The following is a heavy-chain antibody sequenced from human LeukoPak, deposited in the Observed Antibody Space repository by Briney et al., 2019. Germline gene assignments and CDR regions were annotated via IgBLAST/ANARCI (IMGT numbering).Heavy chain of an antibody. CDR3: AREGAAAAGPIDY. Sequence: GGSLRLSCAASGFTFSSYSMNWVRQAPGKGLEWVSSIGSSSSYIYYADSVKGRFTISRDNAKNSLYLQMNSLRAEDTAVYYCAREGAAAAGPIDYWGQGTLVTVSS. D-gene: IGHD6-13*01. V-gene: IGHV3-21*01. CDR2: IGSSSSYI. CDR1: GFTFSSYS. J-gene: IGHJ4*02.